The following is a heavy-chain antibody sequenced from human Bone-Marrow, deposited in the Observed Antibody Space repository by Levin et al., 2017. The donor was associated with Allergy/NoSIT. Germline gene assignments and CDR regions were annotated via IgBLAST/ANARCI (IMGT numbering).Heavy chain of an antibody. D-gene: IGHD1/OR15-1a*01. CDR2: ISNSGST. CDR3: SSAPNRNYFDH. V-gene: IGHV4-59*11. CDR1: SGFISNHY. Sequence: NPSETLSLTCTVSSGFISNHYWSWIRQPPGKEMEWIGHISNSGSTSYNPSLKSRVTISLDTSKNQFSLTLTSVSAADTAVYYCSSAPNRNYFDHWGQGTLATVSS. J-gene: IGHJ4*02.